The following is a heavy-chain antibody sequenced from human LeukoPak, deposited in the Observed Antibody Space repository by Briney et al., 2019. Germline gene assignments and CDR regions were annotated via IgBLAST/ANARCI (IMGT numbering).Heavy chain of an antibody. CDR1: GYTFTGYY. V-gene: IGHV1-2*02. CDR2: INPNSGAT. Sequence: ASVKVSCKTSGYTFTGYYMHWVRQAPGQGLEWMGWINPNSGATNYAQKFQGRVTMTRDTSISTAYMELRRLSYDDMAVYYCARAAIRRIVGTRADYWGQGILVTVSS. CDR3: ARAAIRRIVGTRADY. J-gene: IGHJ4*02. D-gene: IGHD1-26*01.